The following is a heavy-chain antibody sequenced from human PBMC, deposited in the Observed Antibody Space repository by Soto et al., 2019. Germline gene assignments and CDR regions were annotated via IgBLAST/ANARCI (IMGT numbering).Heavy chain of an antibody. V-gene: IGHV3-30*18. J-gene: IGHJ4*03. CDR1: GFIFSSYG. CDR3: AKDFRPKDGSGTFPDY. Sequence: PGGSLRLSCAVSGFIFSSYGMHWVRQAPGKGLEWVADISCDGSNKYYADSVKGRLTISRDNSKNTLHLQMNSLRAEDTAVYFCAKDFRPKDGSGTFPDYWGQGTLGTASS. CDR2: ISCDGSNK. D-gene: IGHD1-1*01.